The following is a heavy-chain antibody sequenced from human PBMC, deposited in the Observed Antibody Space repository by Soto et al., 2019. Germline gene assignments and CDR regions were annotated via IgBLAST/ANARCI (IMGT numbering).Heavy chain of an antibody. CDR2: ISGSGGST. CDR1: GFTFSNYA. J-gene: IGHJ4*02. CDR3: AKPLWGSSGAFFDY. Sequence: EVQLLESGGGLVKPGGSLRLSCAASGFTFSNYAMSWVRQAPGKGLEWVSAISGSGGSTYYADSVKGRFTISRDNSKNTLYLQMNSLRAEDTAVYYCAKPLWGSSGAFFDYWGQGTLVTVSS. D-gene: IGHD6-19*01. V-gene: IGHV3-23*01.